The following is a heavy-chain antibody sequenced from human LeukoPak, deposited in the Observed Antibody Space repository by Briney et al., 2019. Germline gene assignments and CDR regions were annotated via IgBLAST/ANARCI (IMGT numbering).Heavy chain of an antibody. CDR3: ARGLAARPPEYYMDV. CDR2: INPNSGNT. V-gene: IGHV1-8*03. Sequence: ASVKVSCKASGYTFTGYYMHWVRQAPGQGLEWMGWINPNSGNTGHAQKFQGRVTITRNTSISTAYMELSSLRSEDTAVYYCARGLAARPPEYYMDVWGKGTTVTVSS. CDR1: GYTFTGYY. D-gene: IGHD6-6*01. J-gene: IGHJ6*03.